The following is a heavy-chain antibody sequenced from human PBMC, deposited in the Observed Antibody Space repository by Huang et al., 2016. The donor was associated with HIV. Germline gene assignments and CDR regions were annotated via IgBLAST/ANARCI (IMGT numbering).Heavy chain of an antibody. D-gene: IGHD3-3*01. CDR2: NWDNGKTN. V-gene: IGHV3-48*01. Sequence: DVQLEESGGALVQPGESLRLSCSVSGFTFNNHGIHWVRQAPGKGLECISYNWDNGKTNHYACPVRGRFIISRENVKNSIYLQMNNVTVEDSAVYFCARDGGYNFWTTHPTYYLDFWGQGTLVTVSS. CDR3: ARDGGYNFWTTHPTYYLDF. J-gene: IGHJ4*02. CDR1: GFTFNNHG.